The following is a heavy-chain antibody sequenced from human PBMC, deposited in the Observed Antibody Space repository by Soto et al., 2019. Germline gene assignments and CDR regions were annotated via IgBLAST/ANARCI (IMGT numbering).Heavy chain of an antibody. CDR3: AREGGGGVDY. CDR2: IYYTGNA. D-gene: IGHD1-26*01. J-gene: IGHJ4*02. CDR1: GGSISSTSSY. Sequence: QVQLQESGPGLVKPSQTLSLTCTVSGGSISSTSSYWSWIRQRPGEGLEWIGYIYYTGNAYYHPSLKSRLTISVATSENQFSGKLTSVTVADTAVYYCAREGGGGVDYWGQGTLVTVSS. V-gene: IGHV4-31*03.